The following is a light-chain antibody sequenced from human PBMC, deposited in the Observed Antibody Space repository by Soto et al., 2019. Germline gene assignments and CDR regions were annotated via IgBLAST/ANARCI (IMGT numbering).Light chain of an antibody. CDR1: QSISSW. CDR2: EAS. Sequence: DIQMTQSPSTLSASVGDRVTITCRASQSISSWLAWYQQKPGKARKLLIYEASSLQSGVPSRFSGSGSGTDFTLTINRLEPEDFAVYYCQEYGRLPLTFGGGTKVDI. V-gene: IGKV1-5*01. CDR3: QEYGRLPLT. J-gene: IGKJ4*01.